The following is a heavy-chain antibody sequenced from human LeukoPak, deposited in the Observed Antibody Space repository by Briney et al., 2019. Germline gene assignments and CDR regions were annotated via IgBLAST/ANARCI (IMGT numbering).Heavy chain of an antibody. J-gene: IGHJ6*03. V-gene: IGHV4-59*13. CDR3: ARNTYAYDSSDYYYNYMDV. CDR2: IYYSGST. Sequence: SETLSLTCTVPGDSMRTYNWCWIRQPPGKGLEWIGYIYYSGSTNYNPSRKSRITISVDTSKTQFSLKLSSVTAADTAVYYCARNTYAYDSSDYYYNYMDVWGKGTTVTVSS. CDR1: GDSMRTYN. D-gene: IGHD3-22*01.